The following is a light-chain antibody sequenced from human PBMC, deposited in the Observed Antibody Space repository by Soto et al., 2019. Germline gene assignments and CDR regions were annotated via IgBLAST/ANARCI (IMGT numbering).Light chain of an antibody. V-gene: IGLV6-57*04. CDR1: SGSIASSY. CDR2: EDN. Sequence: NFMLTQPHSVSESPGKTVTISCTRSSGSIASSYVQWYQQRPGSAPTTVIYEDNQTPSGVPDRFSGSIDSSSNSASLTISGLKTEDEADYYCQSYDSNNWVFGGGTQLTVL. CDR3: QSYDSNNWV. J-gene: IGLJ3*02.